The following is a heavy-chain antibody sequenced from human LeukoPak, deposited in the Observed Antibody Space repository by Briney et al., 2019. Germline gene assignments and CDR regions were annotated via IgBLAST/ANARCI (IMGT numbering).Heavy chain of an antibody. CDR1: GYTFTSYG. CDR2: ISAYNGNT. V-gene: IGHV1-18*01. D-gene: IGHD3-10*01. J-gene: IGHJ4*02. Sequence: ASVKVSCKASGYTFTSYGISWVRQAPGQGLEWMGWISAYNGNTNYAQKLQGGVTMTTDTSTGTAYMELRSLRSDDTAVYYCARDAITMVRGVISHWGQGTLVTVSS. CDR3: ARDAITMVRGVISH.